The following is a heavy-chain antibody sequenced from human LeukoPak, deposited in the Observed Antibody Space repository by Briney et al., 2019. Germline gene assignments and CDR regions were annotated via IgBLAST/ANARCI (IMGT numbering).Heavy chain of an antibody. CDR1: GYTFTGYY. CDR2: INPNSGGT. CDR3: ALLTGIAAAADY. Sequence: ASVKVSCKASGYTFTGYYMHWVRQAPGQGLEWTGWINPNSGGTNYAQKFQGRVTMTRDTSISTAYMELSRLRSDDTAVYYCALLTGIAAAADYWGQGTLVTVSS. J-gene: IGHJ4*02. D-gene: IGHD6-13*01. V-gene: IGHV1-2*02.